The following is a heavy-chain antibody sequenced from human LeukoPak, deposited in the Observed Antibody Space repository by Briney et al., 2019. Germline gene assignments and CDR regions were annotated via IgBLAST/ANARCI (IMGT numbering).Heavy chain of an antibody. CDR1: GFTFSRYA. Sequence: PGGSLRLSCAASGFTFSRYAMSWVRQAPGKGLEWVSTISVSGSTTYYADSVKGRFTISRDNSKNTLYLQMNSLRAEDTAVYYCARSEGSSLLDYWGQGTLVTVSS. J-gene: IGHJ4*02. V-gene: IGHV3-23*01. CDR2: ISVSGSTT. D-gene: IGHD6-13*01. CDR3: ARSEGSSLLDY.